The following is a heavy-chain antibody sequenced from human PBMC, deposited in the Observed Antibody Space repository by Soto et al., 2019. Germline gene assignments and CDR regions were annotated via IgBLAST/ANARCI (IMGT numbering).Heavy chain of an antibody. CDR1: GGSISSGGYY. D-gene: IGHD2-15*01. CDR2: IYYSGST. J-gene: IGHJ6*03. Sequence: QVQLQESGPGLVKPSQTLSLTCTVSGGSISSGGYYWSWIRQHPGKGLEWIGYIYYSGSTYYNPSLQSRVARSVDTSNNQSFLQLRHVTAADTGVYYCARGVAATPVYYYYYMDVGGKGTTVTVSS. CDR3: ARGVAATPVYYYYYMDV. V-gene: IGHV4-31*03.